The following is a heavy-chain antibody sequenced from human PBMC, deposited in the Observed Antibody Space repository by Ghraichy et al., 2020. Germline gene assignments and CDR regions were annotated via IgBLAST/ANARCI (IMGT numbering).Heavy chain of an antibody. J-gene: IGHJ4*02. CDR3: AKYYGSGSYYNSHYFDY. Sequence: GGSLRLSCAASGFTFSSYAMRWVRQAPGKGLEWVSSIRDSGGNTYYADSVKGRFTISRDNSKNTLSLQMNSLRAEDTAVYFCAKYYGSGSYYNSHYFDYWGQGTLVTVSS. CDR1: GFTFSSYA. D-gene: IGHD3-10*01. V-gene: IGHV3-23*01. CDR2: IRDSGGNT.